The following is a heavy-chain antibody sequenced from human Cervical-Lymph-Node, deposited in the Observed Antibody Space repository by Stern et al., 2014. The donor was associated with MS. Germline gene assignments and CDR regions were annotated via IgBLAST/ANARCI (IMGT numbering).Heavy chain of an antibody. Sequence: VQLLESGTEVKKPGASVLVSCKASGYTFTTYGITWVRQAPGQGLEWMGWISADSGNTKYAQKFQDRVTMTRATTTGTAYMEVRSLRSEDTAVYYCARDKMHAFDYWGQGTQVTVPS. CDR3: ARDKMHAFDY. CDR2: ISADSGNT. CDR1: GYTFTTYG. V-gene: IGHV1-18*01. D-gene: IGHD2-8*01. J-gene: IGHJ4*02.